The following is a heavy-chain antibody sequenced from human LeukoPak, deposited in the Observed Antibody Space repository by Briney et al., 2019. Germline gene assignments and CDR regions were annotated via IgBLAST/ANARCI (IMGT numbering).Heavy chain of an antibody. CDR2: TTHSGST. CDR3: ARHRDARWFDP. CDR1: GGSISSSSYY. J-gene: IGHJ5*02. Sequence: RPSETLSLTCTVSGGSISSSSYYWRWIRQPPGKGLEWIGETTHSGSTNYNPSLMSRVTISVDTSKNQFSLKMTSVTAADTAVYYCARHRDARWFDPWGQGTLVTVSS. V-gene: IGHV4-39*01. D-gene: IGHD2-2*01.